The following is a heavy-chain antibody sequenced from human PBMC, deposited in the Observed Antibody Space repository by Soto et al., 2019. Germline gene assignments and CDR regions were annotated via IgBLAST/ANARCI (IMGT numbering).Heavy chain of an antibody. V-gene: IGHV3-23*01. Sequence: EVQLLESGGGLVQPGGSLRLSCAASGFTFSNFAMSWVRQAPGKGLEWVSGISGSDGSTYYADSVKGRFTISRDNSKNTLYLQMNSLRAEDTAVYYCAKDNYSSSWYFFDYWGQGTLVTVSS. CDR3: AKDNYSSSWYFFDY. CDR1: GFTFSNFA. J-gene: IGHJ4*02. D-gene: IGHD6-13*01. CDR2: ISGSDGST.